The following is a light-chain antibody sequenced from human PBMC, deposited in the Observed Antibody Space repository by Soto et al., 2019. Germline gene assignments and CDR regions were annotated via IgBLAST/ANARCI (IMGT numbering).Light chain of an antibody. V-gene: IGKV3-15*01. CDR1: ESVNNN. J-gene: IGKJ1*01. Sequence: ETVMTQSPATLSVSPGERATLSCRASESVNNNVAWFQQKPGQAPRLLIYGISTRATDIPARFSGSGSGTEFTLTISSLQSEDFAVYYCQQYNNWPPWTFGQGTKVEIK. CDR3: QQYNNWPPWT. CDR2: GIS.